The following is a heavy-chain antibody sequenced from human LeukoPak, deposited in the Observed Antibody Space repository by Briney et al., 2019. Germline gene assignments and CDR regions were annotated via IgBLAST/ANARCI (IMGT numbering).Heavy chain of an antibody. J-gene: IGHJ4*02. D-gene: IGHD3-10*01. CDR2: ISAYNGNT. V-gene: IGHV1-18*01. CDR3: ARAAGLLWFGELHYFDY. CDR1: GYTFTSYG. Sequence: ASVKVSCKASGYTFTSYGISWVRQAPGQGLEWMGWISAYNGNTNYAQKLQGRVTMTTDTSTSTAYMELRSLRSDDTAVYYCARAAGLLWFGELHYFDYWDQGTLVTVSS.